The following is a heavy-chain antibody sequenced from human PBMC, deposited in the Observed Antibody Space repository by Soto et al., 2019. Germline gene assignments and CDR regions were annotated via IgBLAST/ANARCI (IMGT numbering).Heavy chain of an antibody. CDR3: ANGNYYDRCCYGNGY. V-gene: IGHV3-23*01. D-gene: IGHD3-22*01. CDR1: GLIFRSYA. CDR2: ISGGGGST. J-gene: IGHJ4*02. Sequence: EVQLLESGGGLVQPGGSLRLSCAASGLIFRSYAMTWVRQAPGKGLEWVSAISGGGGSTYYADSVKGRFTISRDNSKNTLNLQMNSLSVTDSAVYYCANGNYYDRCCYGNGYWGQGALVIVFS.